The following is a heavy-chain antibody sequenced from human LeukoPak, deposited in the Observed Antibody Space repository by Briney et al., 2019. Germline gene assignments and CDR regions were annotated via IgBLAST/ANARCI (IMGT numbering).Heavy chain of an antibody. CDR3: ANVVSTNWYFDL. Sequence: HSETLSLTCTVSGGSISSYYWSWIRQPPGKGLEWIGYIYYSGSTNYNPSLKSRVTISVDTSKNQFSLKLSSVTAADTAVYYCANVVSTNWYFDLWGRGTLVTVSS. J-gene: IGHJ2*01. CDR2: IYYSGST. D-gene: IGHD2-2*01. V-gene: IGHV4-59*01. CDR1: GGSISSYY.